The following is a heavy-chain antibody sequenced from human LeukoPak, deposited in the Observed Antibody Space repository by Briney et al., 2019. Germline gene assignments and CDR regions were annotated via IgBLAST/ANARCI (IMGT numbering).Heavy chain of an antibody. D-gene: IGHD5-24*01. J-gene: IGHJ4*02. Sequence: GGSLRLSCAASGFTVSSNYMSWVRQAPGRGLEWVSVIYSGGSTYYADSVKGRFTTSRDNSKNTLYLQMNSLRAEDTAVYYCAKGDGYNYLGTDYWGQGTLVTVSS. CDR2: IYSGGST. CDR1: GFTVSSNY. CDR3: AKGDGYNYLGTDY. V-gene: IGHV3-53*05.